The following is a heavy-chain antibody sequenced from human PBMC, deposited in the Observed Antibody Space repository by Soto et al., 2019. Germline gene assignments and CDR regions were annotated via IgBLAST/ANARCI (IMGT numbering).Heavy chain of an antibody. D-gene: IGHD3-22*01. CDR1: GYSFTSYW. Sequence: PGESLNISCKGSGYSFTSYWISWVRQMPGKGLEWMGRIDPSDSYTNYSPSFQGHVTISADKSISTAYLQWSSLKASDTAMYYCASQTPDTSGYIDYRGQGPLVTLS. CDR2: IDPSDSYT. J-gene: IGHJ4*02. CDR3: ASQTPDTSGYIDY. V-gene: IGHV5-10-1*01.